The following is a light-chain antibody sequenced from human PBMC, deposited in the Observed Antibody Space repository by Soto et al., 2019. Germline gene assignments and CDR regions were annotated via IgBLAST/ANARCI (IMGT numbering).Light chain of an antibody. CDR2: VAS. V-gene: IGKV3-20*01. CDR3: QQHGSGPWT. J-gene: IGKJ1*01. CDR1: QSVSSNN. Sequence: EIVLTQSPDTLSLSPGARATLSCRASQSVSSNNLAWYQHKPGQPPRLLIYVASRRATGIPDRFSGSGSGSEFTLTITRREPEDFAVYYCQQHGSGPWTLGQGNKVEIK.